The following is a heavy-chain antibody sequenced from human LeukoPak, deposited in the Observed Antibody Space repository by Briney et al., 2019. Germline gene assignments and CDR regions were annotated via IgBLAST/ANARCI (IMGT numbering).Heavy chain of an antibody. Sequence: GGSLRLSCAASGFTVSSNYMSWVRQAPGKGLEWVSVIYSGGSTYYADSVKGRFTISRDNSKNTLYLQMNSLRAEDTAVYYCAKEVVVVITAPTEAGFDYWGQGTLVTVSS. CDR3: AKEVVVVITAPTEAGFDY. D-gene: IGHD3-22*01. CDR2: IYSGGST. CDR1: GFTVSSNY. J-gene: IGHJ4*02. V-gene: IGHV3-66*01.